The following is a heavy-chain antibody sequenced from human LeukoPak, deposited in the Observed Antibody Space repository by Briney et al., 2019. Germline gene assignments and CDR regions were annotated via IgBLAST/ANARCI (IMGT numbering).Heavy chain of an antibody. CDR1: GGSVSSGSDY. CDR3: ARVNRRDGCSFGY. CDR2: IYYSGST. Sequence: PSETLSLTCTVSGGSVSSGSDYWSWIRQPPGKGLEWIGYIYYSGSTNYNPSLKSRVTISVDTSKNQFSLKLSSVTAADTAVYYCARVNRRDGCSFGYWGQGTLVTVSS. J-gene: IGHJ4*02. D-gene: IGHD5-24*01. V-gene: IGHV4-61*01.